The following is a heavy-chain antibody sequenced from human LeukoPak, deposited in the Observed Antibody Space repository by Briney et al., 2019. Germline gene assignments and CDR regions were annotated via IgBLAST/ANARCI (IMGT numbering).Heavy chain of an antibody. CDR2: IYGDGST. D-gene: IGHD3-10*01. V-gene: IGHV3-53*01. CDR1: GFTVRNYC. CDR3: ARGSPVASGRYSIYSS. J-gene: IGHJ5*02. Sequence: RGSLRLSCAASGFTVRNYCMSWVRQAPGKGLEWVAVIYGDGSTYYADSVKGRFTISSDNLKNTLSLQMDSLRAADTAMYYCARGSPVASGRYSIYSSWGQGTLVTVSP.